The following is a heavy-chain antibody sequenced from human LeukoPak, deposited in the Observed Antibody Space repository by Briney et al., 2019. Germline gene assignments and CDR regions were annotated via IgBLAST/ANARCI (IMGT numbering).Heavy chain of an antibody. CDR3: ARALYCSGGSCYSYFDY. CDR1: GFTFSSYG. Sequence: GGSLRLSCAASGFTFSSYGMHWVRQAPGKGLEWVAVIWYDGSNKYYADSVKGRFTISRDNSKNTLYLQMNSLRAEDTAVYYCARALYCSGGSCYSYFDYWGQGTLVTVSS. J-gene: IGHJ4*02. D-gene: IGHD2-15*01. CDR2: IWYDGSNK. V-gene: IGHV3-33*01.